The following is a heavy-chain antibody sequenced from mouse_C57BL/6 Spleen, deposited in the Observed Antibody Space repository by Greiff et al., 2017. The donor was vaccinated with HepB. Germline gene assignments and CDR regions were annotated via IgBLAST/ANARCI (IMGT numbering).Heavy chain of an antibody. CDR3: ARPMRWYAMDY. D-gene: IGHD6-5*01. Sequence: QVQLKQSGPELVKPGASVKISCKASGYAFSSSWMNWVKQRPGKGLEWIGRIYPGDGDTNYNGKFKGKATLTADKSSSTAYMQLSSLTSEDSAVYFCARPMRWYAMDYWGQGTSVTVSS. CDR2: IYPGDGDT. V-gene: IGHV1-82*01. CDR1: GYAFSSSW. J-gene: IGHJ4*01.